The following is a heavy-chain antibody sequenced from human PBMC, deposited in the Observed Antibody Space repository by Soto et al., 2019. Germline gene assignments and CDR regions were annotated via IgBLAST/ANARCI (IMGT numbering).Heavy chain of an antibody. CDR3: ARENVGYNWNEGDYYYSGMDV. Sequence: QLQLQESGSGLVKPSQTLSITCAVSGGYISSGGYSWSWIRQPQGQGLEWLGYIYHSGSTYYNPSLKSRGTVPVDRCKNQFSLKLSSVTAADTAVYYCARENVGYNWNEGDYYYSGMDVWGQGTTVTVSS. CDR1: GGYISSGGYS. D-gene: IGHD1-20*01. V-gene: IGHV4-30-2*01. CDR2: IYHSGST. J-gene: IGHJ6*02.